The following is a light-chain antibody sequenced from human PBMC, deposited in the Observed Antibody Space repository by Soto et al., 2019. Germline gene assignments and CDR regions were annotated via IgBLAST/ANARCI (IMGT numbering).Light chain of an antibody. J-gene: IGKJ1*01. CDR1: QSVLYSSDNKNY. Sequence: DIVMTQSPDSLAVSLGERATINCKSGQSVLYSSDNKNYLAWYQQKPGQPPTLLIYWASTRESGVPDRFSGSGSGTDFTLTISSLQAEDVAVYYCQQYYSALWTFGQGTKVEIK. V-gene: IGKV4-1*01. CDR2: WAS. CDR3: QQYYSALWT.